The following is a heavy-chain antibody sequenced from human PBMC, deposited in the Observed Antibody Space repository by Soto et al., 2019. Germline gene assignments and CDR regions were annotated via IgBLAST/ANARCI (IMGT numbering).Heavy chain of an antibody. CDR1: GGSIRSDPYY. V-gene: IGHV4-31*03. CDR3: ASYYFVPGTPYSNLFDY. D-gene: IGHD3-10*02. J-gene: IGHJ4*02. CDR2: MHFGGTA. Sequence: QMQLQESGPRLVKPSQTLSLTCSVSGGSIRSDPYYWGWLRQYPGKGLEWIGYMHFGGTAYYNPFFESRLGISVDTSKNQFSLRLSSVTAADTAVYYCASYYFVPGTPYSNLFDYWGQGILVTVSS.